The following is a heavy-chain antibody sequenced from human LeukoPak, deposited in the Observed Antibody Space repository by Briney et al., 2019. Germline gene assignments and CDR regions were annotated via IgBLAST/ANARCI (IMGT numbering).Heavy chain of an antibody. CDR3: ARGDVLRNFDWFGSLDP. Sequence: SETLSLTCTVSGGSISSYYWSWIRQPPGKGLEWIGYIYYSGSTNYNPSLKSRITMSVDTSKNQFSLKLSSVTAADTAVYYCARGDVLRNFDWFGSLDPWGQGTLVTVSS. D-gene: IGHD3-9*01. V-gene: IGHV4-59*01. CDR1: GGSISSYY. J-gene: IGHJ5*02. CDR2: IYYSGST.